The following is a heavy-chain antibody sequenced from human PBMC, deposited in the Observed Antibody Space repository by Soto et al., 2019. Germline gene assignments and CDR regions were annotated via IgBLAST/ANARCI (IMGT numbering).Heavy chain of an antibody. CDR3: ARARGETKNMYYYYYGMDV. CDR1: GFTFSSYG. Sequence: GSLRLSCAASGFTFSSYGMHWVRQAPGKRLEWVAVIWYDGSNKYYADSVKGRFTISRDNSKNTLYLQMNSLRAEDTAVYYCARARGETKNMYYYYYGMDVWGQGTTVTVSS. J-gene: IGHJ6*02. CDR2: IWYDGSNK. V-gene: IGHV3-33*01.